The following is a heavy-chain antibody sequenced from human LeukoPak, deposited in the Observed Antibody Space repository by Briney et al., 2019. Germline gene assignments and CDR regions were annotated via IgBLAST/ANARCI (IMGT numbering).Heavy chain of an antibody. CDR3: ARHLTYAFDY. V-gene: IGHV3-30*02. D-gene: IGHD4-17*01. CDR1: GFSFSTYD. J-gene: IGHJ4*02. Sequence: GGSLRLSCAASGFSFSTYDMHWVRQAPGKGLEWVAYIQYDGSNKYFADSVKGRFTISRDNSKSTPYLQMNSLRAEDTAVYYCARHLTYAFDYWGQGTLVTVSS. CDR2: IQYDGSNK.